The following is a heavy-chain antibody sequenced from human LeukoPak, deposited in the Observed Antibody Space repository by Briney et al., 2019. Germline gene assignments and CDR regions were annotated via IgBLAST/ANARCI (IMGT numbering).Heavy chain of an antibody. D-gene: IGHD6-19*01. CDR2: ISYDGSNK. CDR3: ASTGSGWSYAFDI. V-gene: IGHV3-30-3*01. CDR1: GFTFSSYA. J-gene: IGHJ3*02. Sequence: GGSLRLSCAASGFTFSSYAMHWVRQAPGKGLEWVAVISYDGSNKYYADSVKGRFTISRDNSKNTLYLQMNSLRAEDTAVYYWASTGSGWSYAFDIWGQGTMVTVSS.